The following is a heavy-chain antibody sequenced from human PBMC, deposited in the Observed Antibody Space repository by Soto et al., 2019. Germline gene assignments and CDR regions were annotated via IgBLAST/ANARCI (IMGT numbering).Heavy chain of an antibody. CDR2: IIPIFGTA. CDR1: GGTFSSYA. D-gene: IGHD6-19*01. CDR3: ARNRFNEQWHPQALDY. V-gene: IGHV1-69*13. J-gene: IGHJ4*02. Sequence: SVKVSCKASGGTFSSYAISWVRQAPGQGLEWMGGIIPIFGTANYAQKFQGRVTITADESTSTAYMELSSLRSEDTAVYYCARNRFNEQWHPQALDYWGQGTLVTVSS.